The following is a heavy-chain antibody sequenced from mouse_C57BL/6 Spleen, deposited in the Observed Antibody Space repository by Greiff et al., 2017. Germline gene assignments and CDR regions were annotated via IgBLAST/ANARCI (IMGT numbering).Heavy chain of an antibody. CDR1: GYTFTSYW. D-gene: IGHD2-5*01. V-gene: IGHV1-64*01. CDR3: ARSCDYSNSYAMGY. Sequence: QVQLQQPGAELVKPGASVKLSCKASGYTFTSYWMHWVKQRPGQGLEWIGMIHPNSGSTNYNEKFKSKATLTVDKSSSTAYMQLSSLTSEDSAVYYCARSCDYSNSYAMGYWGQGTSVTVSS. J-gene: IGHJ4*01. CDR2: IHPNSGST.